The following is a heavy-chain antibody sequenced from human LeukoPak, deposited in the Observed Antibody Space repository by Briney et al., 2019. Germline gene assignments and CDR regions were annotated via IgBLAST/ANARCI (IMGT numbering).Heavy chain of an antibody. CDR3: AREGYYGSGSPPSLYFDY. D-gene: IGHD3-10*01. V-gene: IGHV3-30-3*01. Sequence: GGSLRLSCAASGFTFRNYVIHWVRQAPGKGLEWVAVTSSDLNVKLYADSVKGRFTISRDISRSTLYLQMNSLRPEDTAIYYCAREGYYGSGSPPSLYFDYWGQGTLVTVSS. CDR2: TSSDLNVK. J-gene: IGHJ4*02. CDR1: GFTFRNYV.